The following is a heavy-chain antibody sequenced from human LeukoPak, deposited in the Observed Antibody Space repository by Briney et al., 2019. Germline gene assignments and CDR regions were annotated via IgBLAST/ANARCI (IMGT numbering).Heavy chain of an antibody. CDR1: GGSISSYY. CDR2: IYYSGST. D-gene: IGHD2-2*01. J-gene: IGHJ3*02. Sequence: SETLSLTCTVSGGSISSYYWSWIRQPPGKGLEWIGYIYYSGSTNYNPSLKSRVTISVDTSKNQFSLKLSSVTAADTAVYYCARVDYGVVVVPAAREAFDIWGQGTMVTVSS. CDR3: ARVDYGVVVVPAAREAFDI. V-gene: IGHV4-59*01.